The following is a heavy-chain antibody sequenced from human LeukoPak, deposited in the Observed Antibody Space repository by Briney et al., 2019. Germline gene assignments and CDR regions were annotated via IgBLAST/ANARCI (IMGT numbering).Heavy chain of an antibody. V-gene: IGHV3-30*04. CDR3: ASDYADY. D-gene: IGHD4-17*01. Sequence: PGGSLRLSCAASGFAFSTYAMHWVRQAPGRGLEWVAVITYDEKNTFYGDSVRGRFTISRDIPKNTAYLQMNSLRTEDTAMYFCASDYADYWGQGTLVTVSS. CDR2: ITYDEKNT. J-gene: IGHJ4*02. CDR1: GFAFSTYA.